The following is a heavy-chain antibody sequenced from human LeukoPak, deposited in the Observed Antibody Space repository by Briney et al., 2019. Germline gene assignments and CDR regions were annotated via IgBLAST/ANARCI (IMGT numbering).Heavy chain of an antibody. V-gene: IGHV3-20*04. J-gene: IGHJ4*02. CDR1: GFTFDDYG. D-gene: IGHD5-24*01. Sequence: PGGSLRLSCAASGFTFDDYGMSWVRQAPGKGLEWVSGINWNGGSTGYADSVKGRFTISRDNAKHSLYLQMNSLRAEDTALYYCARAQITRRRDGYNYDYWGQGTLVTVSS. CDR2: INWNGGST. CDR3: ARAQITRRRDGYNYDY.